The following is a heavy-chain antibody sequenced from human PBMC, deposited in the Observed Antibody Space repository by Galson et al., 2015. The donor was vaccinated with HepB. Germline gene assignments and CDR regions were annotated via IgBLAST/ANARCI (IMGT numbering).Heavy chain of an antibody. V-gene: IGHV3-33*08. CDR3: ARDLYDYVPTPYGMDV. Sequence: SLRLSCAASGFTFDDYAMHWVRQAPGKGLEWVAVIWYDGSNKYYADSVKGRFTISRDNSKNTLYLQMNSLRAEDTAVYYCARDLYDYVPTPYGMDVWGQGTTVTVSS. CDR1: GFTFDDYA. J-gene: IGHJ6*02. D-gene: IGHD3-16*01. CDR2: IWYDGSNK.